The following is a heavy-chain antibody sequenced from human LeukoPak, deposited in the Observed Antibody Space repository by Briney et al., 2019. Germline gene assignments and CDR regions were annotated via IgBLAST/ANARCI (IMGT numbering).Heavy chain of an antibody. CDR3: AHSPWFGESMCFDY. V-gene: IGHV2-5*02. D-gene: IGHD3-10*01. CDR1: GFSLSTSGVG. Sequence: ESGPTLVKPTQTLTLTCTFSGFSLSTSGVGVGWIRQPPGKALEWLALIYWDDDKRYSPSLKSRLTITKDTSKNQVVLTMTNMDPVDTATYYRAHSPWFGESMCFDYWGQGTLVTVSS. CDR2: IYWDDDK. J-gene: IGHJ4*02.